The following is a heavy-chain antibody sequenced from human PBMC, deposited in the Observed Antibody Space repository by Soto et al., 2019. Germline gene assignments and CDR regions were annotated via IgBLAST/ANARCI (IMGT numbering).Heavy chain of an antibody. CDR1: GFTVSGNY. CDR2: LYSGGTT. Sequence: EVQLVESGGGLVQPGGSLRLSCAVSGFTVSGNYMSWVRQAPGKGLEWVSLLYSGGTTYYADSVKGRFTISRHNSNNTLFLQMDSLRVDDTAIYYCARPAWGLWFGYMDVWGKGTTVTVSS. J-gene: IGHJ6*03. D-gene: IGHD3-10*01. CDR3: ARPAWGLWFGYMDV. V-gene: IGHV3-53*04.